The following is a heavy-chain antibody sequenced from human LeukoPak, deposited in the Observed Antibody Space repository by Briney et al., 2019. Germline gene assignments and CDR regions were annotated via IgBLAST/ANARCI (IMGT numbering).Heavy chain of an antibody. CDR3: ARDLAVVVNSGY. J-gene: IGHJ4*02. V-gene: IGHV1-2*02. CDR1: GGTFSSYA. Sequence: ASVKVSCKASGGTFSSYAISWVRQAPGQGLEWMGWINPNSGGTNYAQKFQGRVTMTRDTSISTAYMELSRLRSDDTAVYYCARDLAVVVNSGYWGQGTLVTVSS. CDR2: INPNSGGT. D-gene: IGHD3-22*01.